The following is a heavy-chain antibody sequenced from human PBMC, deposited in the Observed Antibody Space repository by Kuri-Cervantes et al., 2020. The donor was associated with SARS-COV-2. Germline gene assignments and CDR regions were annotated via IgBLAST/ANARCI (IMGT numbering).Heavy chain of an antibody. Sequence: GGSLRLSCAASGFTFNSYAMSWVRQAPGKGLEWVSSVSGGGDNTYYADSVKGRFSISRDNSKNTLYLQMNSLSAEDTAVYYCAKLQAAYGDYVYWGRGTLVTVSS. CDR3: AKLQAAYGDYVY. J-gene: IGHJ4*02. CDR2: VSGGGDNT. V-gene: IGHV3-23*01. D-gene: IGHD4-17*01. CDR1: GFTFNSYA.